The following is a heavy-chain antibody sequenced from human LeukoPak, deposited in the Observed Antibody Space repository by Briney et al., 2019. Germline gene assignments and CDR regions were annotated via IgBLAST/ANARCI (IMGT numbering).Heavy chain of an antibody. CDR1: GGSISSGGYC. D-gene: IGHD3-10*01. V-gene: IGHV4-31*01. Sequence: SETLSLTCTVSGGSISSGGYCWGWLRQHGGKGLEWIVYIYYSGSTYYHPSLNSLVTISVDTSKNQSSLKLSSVTAADTALYYCARALARYPFMVRGVLFDYWGQGTLVTVSS. J-gene: IGHJ4*02. CDR2: IYYSGST. CDR3: ARALARYPFMVRGVLFDY.